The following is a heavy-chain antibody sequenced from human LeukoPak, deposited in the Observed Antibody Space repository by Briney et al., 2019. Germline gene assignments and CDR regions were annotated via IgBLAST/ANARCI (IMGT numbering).Heavy chain of an antibody. J-gene: IGHJ6*02. D-gene: IGHD3-9*01. Sequence: ASVKVSCKASGYTFTGYYMHWVRQAPGQGLEWMGWINPNSGGTNYAQKFQGWVTMTRDTSISTAYMELSRLRSDDTAVYYCARGALTSNYGMDVWGQGTTVTVSS. V-gene: IGHV1-2*04. CDR1: GYTFTGYY. CDR3: ARGALTSNYGMDV. CDR2: INPNSGGT.